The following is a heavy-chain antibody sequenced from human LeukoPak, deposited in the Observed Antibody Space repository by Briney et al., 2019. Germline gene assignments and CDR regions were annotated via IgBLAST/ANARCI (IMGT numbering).Heavy chain of an antibody. D-gene: IGHD3-3*01. Sequence: ASVKVSCEASGYTFTSYGISWVRQAPGQGLEWMGGISVYNGKTKYAQKLQGRVTMTTDTPTSTAYMDLRSLKSDDTAVYYCAVHDFYSGGYHFDYWGQGTQVTVSS. J-gene: IGHJ4*02. V-gene: IGHV1-18*01. CDR2: ISVYNGKT. CDR1: GYTFTSYG. CDR3: AVHDFYSGGYHFDY.